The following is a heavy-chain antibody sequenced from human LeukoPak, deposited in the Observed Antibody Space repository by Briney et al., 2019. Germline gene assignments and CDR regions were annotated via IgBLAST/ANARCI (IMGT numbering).Heavy chain of an antibody. CDR3: ARGPIIDIVVIPAAADYYHMDV. Sequence: GASVKVSCKASGYTFTGYYMHWVRQAPGQGFEWMGWISAYNGNTRYAQKLQGRVTMTTDSSTSTAYMELRSLRSDDTAVYYCARGPIIDIVVIPAAADYYHMDVWGKGTTVTVSS. V-gene: IGHV1-18*04. D-gene: IGHD2-2*01. CDR2: ISAYNGNT. CDR1: GYTFTGYY. J-gene: IGHJ6*03.